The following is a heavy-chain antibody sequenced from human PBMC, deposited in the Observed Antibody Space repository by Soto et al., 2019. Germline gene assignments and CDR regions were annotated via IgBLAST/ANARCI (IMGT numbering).Heavy chain of an antibody. J-gene: IGHJ3*01. Sequence: GGSLRLSCAASGFSFSKYAMSWVRQAPGKGLEWVSNVGGSGSTYYADSVKGRFTISRDNSKNTFSLQMDSLTAEDTAVYYCAKTLPGAFDLWGQGTMVTVSS. V-gene: IGHV3-23*01. CDR3: AKTLPGAFDL. CDR1: GFSFSKYA. CDR2: VGGSGST.